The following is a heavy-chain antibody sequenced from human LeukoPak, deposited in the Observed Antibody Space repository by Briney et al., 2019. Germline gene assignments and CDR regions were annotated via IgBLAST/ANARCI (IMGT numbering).Heavy chain of an antibody. V-gene: IGHV1-2*04. CDR2: INPNSGGT. D-gene: IGHD5-12*01. Sequence: GASVKVSCKASGYTFTGYYMHWVRQAPGQGLEWMGWINPNSGGTNYAQRFQGWVTMTRDTSISTAYMELSRLRSDDTAVYYCARTPSPGYDSLLFDYWGQGTLVTVSS. CDR1: GYTFTGYY. CDR3: ARTPSPGYDSLLFDY. J-gene: IGHJ4*02.